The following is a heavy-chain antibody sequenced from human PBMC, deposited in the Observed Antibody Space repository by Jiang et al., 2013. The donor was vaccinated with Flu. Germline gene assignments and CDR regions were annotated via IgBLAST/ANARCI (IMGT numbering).Heavy chain of an antibody. Sequence: QLLESGGGVVQPGRSLRLSCAASGFTFSSYGMHWVRQAPGKGLEWVAVIWYDGSNKYYADSVKGRFTISRDNSKNTLYLQMNSLRAEDTAVYYCARESWRPLPILGMDVWGQGTTVTVSS. CDR1: GFTFSSYG. J-gene: IGHJ6*02. V-gene: IGHV3-33*01. CDR2: IWYDGSNK. CDR3: ARESWRPLPILGMDV. D-gene: IGHD2-21*02.